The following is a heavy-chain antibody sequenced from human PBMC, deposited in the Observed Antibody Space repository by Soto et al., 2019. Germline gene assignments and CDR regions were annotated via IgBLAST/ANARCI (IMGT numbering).Heavy chain of an antibody. Sequence: GGSLRLSCAASGFTVSSNYMSWVRQAPGKGLEWVSVIYSGGSTYYADSVKGRFTISRDNAKNSLYLQMNSLRAEDTAVYYCARPMYYYDSSGPPAYWGQGTLVTVSS. V-gene: IGHV3-66*04. J-gene: IGHJ4*02. CDR3: ARPMYYYDSSGPPAY. CDR2: IYSGGST. D-gene: IGHD3-22*01. CDR1: GFTVSSNY.